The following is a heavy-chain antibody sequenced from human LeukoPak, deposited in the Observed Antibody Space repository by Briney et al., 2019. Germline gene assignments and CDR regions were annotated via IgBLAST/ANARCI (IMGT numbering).Heavy chain of an antibody. CDR2: ISSSSSYI. V-gene: IGHV3-21*01. CDR3: ARDLSVGAKPDLGFDY. Sequence: GGSLRLSCEASRFTFSNAWMSWVRQAPGKGLEWVSSISSSSSYIYYADSVKGRLTISRDNAKNSLYLQMISLRAEDTAVYYCARDLSVGAKPDLGFDYWGQGTLVTVSS. D-gene: IGHD1-26*01. J-gene: IGHJ4*02. CDR1: RFTFSNAW.